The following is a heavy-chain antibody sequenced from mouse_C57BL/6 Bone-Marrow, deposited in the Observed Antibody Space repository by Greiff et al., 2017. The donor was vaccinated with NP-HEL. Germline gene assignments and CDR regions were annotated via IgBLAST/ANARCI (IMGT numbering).Heavy chain of an antibody. CDR1: GYAFSSSW. J-gene: IGHJ2*01. Sequence: VQLQQSGPELVKPGASVKISCKASGYAFSSSWMNWVKQRPGKGLEWIGRIYPGDGDTNYNGKFKGKATLTADTSSSTAYMQLSSLTSEDSAVYFCARGGYYDYWGQGTTLTVSS. CDR2: IYPGDGDT. D-gene: IGHD2-3*01. V-gene: IGHV1-82*01. CDR3: ARGGYYDY.